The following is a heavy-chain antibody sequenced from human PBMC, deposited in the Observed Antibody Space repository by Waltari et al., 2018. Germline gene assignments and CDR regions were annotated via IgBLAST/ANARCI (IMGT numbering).Heavy chain of an antibody. CDR3: AIDRIDDYGDFNWYFDL. V-gene: IGHV4-61*09. J-gene: IGHJ2*01. CDR2: VYTSGST. Sequence: QVQLQESGPGLVKPSQTLSLTCTVSGGSISSGSYYWSWIRQPAGKGLEWIGKVYTSGSTNYNPSLKSRVTITVDTSKNQFSLKLSSVTAADTAVYYCAIDRIDDYGDFNWYFDLWGRGTLVTVSS. D-gene: IGHD4-17*01. CDR1: GGSISSGSYY.